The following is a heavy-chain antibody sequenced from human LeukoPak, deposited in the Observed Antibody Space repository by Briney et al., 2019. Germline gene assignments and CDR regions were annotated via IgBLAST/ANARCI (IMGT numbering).Heavy chain of an antibody. J-gene: IGHJ3*02. CDR3: ARDRRGNSYRDAFDI. V-gene: IGHV1-69*13. CDR1: GYTFTSYG. Sequence: SVKVSCKASGYTFTSYGISWVRQAPGQGLEWMGGIIPIFGTANYAQKFQGRVTITADESTSTAYMELSSLRSEDTAVYYCARDRRGNSYRDAFDIWGQGTMVTVSS. CDR2: IIPIFGTA. D-gene: IGHD4-23*01.